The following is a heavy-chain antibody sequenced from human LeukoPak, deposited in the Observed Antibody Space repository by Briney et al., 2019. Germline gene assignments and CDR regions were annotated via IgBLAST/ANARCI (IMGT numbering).Heavy chain of an antibody. CDR3: ARSYSSSWYNWFDP. CDR1: GYTFTSYD. D-gene: IGHD6-13*01. Sequence: ASVKVSCKASGYTFTSYDINWVRQATGQGLEWMGWMNPNSGNTGYAQKFQGRVTMTRNTSISTAYMELSSLRSEDTAVYYCARSYSSSWYNWFDPCGQGTLVTVSS. J-gene: IGHJ5*02. CDR2: MNPNSGNT. V-gene: IGHV1-8*01.